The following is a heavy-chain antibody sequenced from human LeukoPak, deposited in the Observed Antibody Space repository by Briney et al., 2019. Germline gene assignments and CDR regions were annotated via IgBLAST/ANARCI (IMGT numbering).Heavy chain of an antibody. Sequence: GGSLRLSCAASGFTFSSYAMHWVRQAPGKGLVWVAVISYDGSNKYYADSVKGRFTISRDNSKNTLYLQMNSLRAEDTAVYYCARDASSGSHLDYWGQGTLVTVSS. D-gene: IGHD3-22*01. CDR2: ISYDGSNK. V-gene: IGHV3-30-3*01. J-gene: IGHJ4*02. CDR1: GFTFSSYA. CDR3: ARDASSGSHLDY.